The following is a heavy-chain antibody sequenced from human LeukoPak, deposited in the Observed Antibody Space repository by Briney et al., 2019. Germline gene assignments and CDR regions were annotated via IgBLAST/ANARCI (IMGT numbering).Heavy chain of an antibody. Sequence: GGSLRLSCAASGFTVSSNYMSWVRQAPGKGLEWVSSISSSSSYIYYADSVKGRFTISRDNAKNSLYLQMNSLRAEDTAVYYCASSYLDYYYYYMDVWGKGTTVTVSS. V-gene: IGHV3-21*01. CDR1: GFTVSSNY. CDR3: ASSYLDYYYYYMDV. J-gene: IGHJ6*03. CDR2: ISSSSSYI.